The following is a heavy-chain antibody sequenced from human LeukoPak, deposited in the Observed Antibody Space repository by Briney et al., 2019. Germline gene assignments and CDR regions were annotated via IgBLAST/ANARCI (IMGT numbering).Heavy chain of an antibody. D-gene: IGHD6-13*01. Sequence: ASVKVSCKVSGYTLTELSMHWVRQAPGKGLEWMGGFDPEDGETIYAQKFQGRVTMTEDTSTDTAYMELSSLRSEDTAVYCCATGFSGGIADINWFDPWGQGTLVTVSS. CDR1: GYTLTELS. J-gene: IGHJ5*02. CDR3: ATGFSGGIADINWFDP. CDR2: FDPEDGET. V-gene: IGHV1-24*01.